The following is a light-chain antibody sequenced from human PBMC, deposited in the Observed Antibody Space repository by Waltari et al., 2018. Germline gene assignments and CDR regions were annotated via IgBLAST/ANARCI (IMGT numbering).Light chain of an antibody. Sequence: QSAMTQPASVSGYPGPSITIPCSGLNSAVGAYEYVSWYQQPPAKAPKLLIYDVSNRPSGASDRFSGSKSHDTASLTISGLQAEDEGEYYCSSYTDRHSPIIFGGGTKLTVL. V-gene: IGLV2-14*03. CDR1: NSAVGAYEY. J-gene: IGLJ2*01. CDR3: SSYTDRHSPII. CDR2: DVS.